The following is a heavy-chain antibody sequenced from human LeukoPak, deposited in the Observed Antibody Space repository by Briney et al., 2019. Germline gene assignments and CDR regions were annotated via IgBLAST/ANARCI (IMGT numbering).Heavy chain of an antibody. V-gene: IGHV3-23*01. CDR1: GFTFSSYA. J-gene: IGHJ4*02. CDR2: ISGSGGST. Sequence: GGSLRLSCAASGFTFSSYAMSWVRQAPGKGLEWVSAISGSGGSTYYADSVKGRFTISRDNSKNTLYLQMPRLRPDNTAVYYCAKARRELGGGYFDYWGQGTLVTVSS. D-gene: IGHD1-26*01. CDR3: AKARRELGGGYFDY.